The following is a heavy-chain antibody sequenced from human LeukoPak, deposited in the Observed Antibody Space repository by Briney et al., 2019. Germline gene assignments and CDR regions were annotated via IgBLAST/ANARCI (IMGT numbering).Heavy chain of an antibody. CDR1: GFTVSSNY. J-gene: IGHJ5*02. CDR2: IYSGGST. Sequence: GGSLRLSCAASGFTVSSNYMSWVRQAPGKGLEWVSVIYSGGSTYYADSVKGRFTISRDNSKNTLYLQMNSLRAEDTAVYYCARDNGYSSGGSCYSWRGWFDPWGQGTLVTVSS. V-gene: IGHV3-66*01. CDR3: ARDNGYSSGGSCYSWRGWFDP. D-gene: IGHD2-15*01.